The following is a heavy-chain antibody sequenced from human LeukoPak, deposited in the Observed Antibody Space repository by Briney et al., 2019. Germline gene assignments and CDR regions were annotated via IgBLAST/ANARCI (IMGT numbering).Heavy chain of an antibody. D-gene: IGHD3-10*01. V-gene: IGHV3-21*01. Sequence: GGSLRLSCAASGFTFSSYSMNWVRQAPGKGLEWVSSISSSSSYIYYADSVRGRFTISRDNAENSLYLQMNSLRAEDTAVYYCASFPPYMVRTDAFDIWGQGTMVTVSS. CDR3: ASFPPYMVRTDAFDI. CDR2: ISSSSSYI. CDR1: GFTFSSYS. J-gene: IGHJ3*02.